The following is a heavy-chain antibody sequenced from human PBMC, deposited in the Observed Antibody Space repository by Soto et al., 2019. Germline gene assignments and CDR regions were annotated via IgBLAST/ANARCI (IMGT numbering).Heavy chain of an antibody. V-gene: IGHV1-18*01. J-gene: IGHJ4*02. CDR1: GYTFTSYG. CDR3: ARDSLDYYESNGRTYYFDY. Sequence: ASVKVSCKASGYTFTSYGISWVRQAPGQGLEWMGWISAYNGNTNYAQKLQGRVTMTTDTSTSTAYMDLRSLRSDDTAVYCCARDSLDYYESNGRTYYFDYCGQVNLVTVSS. D-gene: IGHD3-22*01. CDR2: ISAYNGNT.